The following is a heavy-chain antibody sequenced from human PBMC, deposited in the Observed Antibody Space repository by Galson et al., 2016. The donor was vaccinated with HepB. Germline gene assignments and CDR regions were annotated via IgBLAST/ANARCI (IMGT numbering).Heavy chain of an antibody. CDR1: GGSLSRFS. CDR2: ISPTGGANSVPSPT. J-gene: IGHJ4*02. V-gene: IGHV4-34*01. Sequence: SETLSLTCSLSGGSLSRFSWTWIRQAPGKGPEWIGEISPTGGANSVPSPTNYSPSLRSRVTISVDTAQNQFSLRLTSLTAADTAVYFCARGRPWTTRLFLSAAEFDSWGQGTQVIVSS. CDR3: ARGRPWTTRLFLSAAEFDS. D-gene: IGHD3-9*01.